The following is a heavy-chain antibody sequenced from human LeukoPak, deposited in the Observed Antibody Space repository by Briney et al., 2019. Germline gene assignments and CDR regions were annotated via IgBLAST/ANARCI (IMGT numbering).Heavy chain of an antibody. CDR3: GRGGSPAHFDF. CDR2: INVDTGGT. Sequence: ASVNVSFKASVYTFSCSFMHWVRQAPGQGPAWMGLINVDTGGTHYAPRFRGRVAMTRGTSFSTGYMDLRSLGSDDTAVYYCGRGGSPAHFDFWGQGTLVTVSS. D-gene: IGHD6-13*01. J-gene: IGHJ4*02. CDR1: VYTFSCSF. V-gene: IGHV1-2*02.